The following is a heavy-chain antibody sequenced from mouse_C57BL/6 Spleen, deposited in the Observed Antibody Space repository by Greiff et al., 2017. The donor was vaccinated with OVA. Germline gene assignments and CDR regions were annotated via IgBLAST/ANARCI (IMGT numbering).Heavy chain of an antibody. CDR3: ARCGAYYPAMDY. V-gene: IGHV1-18*01. J-gene: IGHJ4*01. Sequence: VQLQQSGPELVKPGASVKIPCKASGYTFTDYNMDWVKQSHGKSPEWIGDINPNNGGTIYNQKFKGKATVTGDKSSSTAYMELRSLTSEGTAVYYCARCGAYYPAMDYWGQGTSVTVSS. CDR1: GYTFTDYN. CDR2: INPNNGGT. D-gene: IGHD1-1*02.